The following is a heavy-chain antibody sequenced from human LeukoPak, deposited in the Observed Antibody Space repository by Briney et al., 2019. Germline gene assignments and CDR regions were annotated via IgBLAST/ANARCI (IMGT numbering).Heavy chain of an antibody. V-gene: IGHV5-51*01. J-gene: IGHJ5*02. D-gene: IGHD1-26*01. CDR3: ARRPYSGSPNWFDP. CDR2: INLGDSDT. CDR1: GHRFTNHW. Sequence: GESLKISCEVSGHRFTNHWIGCVRQLPGKRLEWMGIINLGDSDTKYSPSFQGQVTISLDNTISTAYLQWRSLKASDTAMYYCARRPYSGSPNWFDPWGQGTLVTVSS.